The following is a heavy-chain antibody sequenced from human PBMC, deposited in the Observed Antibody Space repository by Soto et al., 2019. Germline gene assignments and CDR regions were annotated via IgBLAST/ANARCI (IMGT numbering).Heavy chain of an antibody. V-gene: IGHV4-59*01. Sequence: SETLSLTCTVCGGSISSNYWTWIRQPPGKGLGWIGYVYNSGSTNYNPSLKSRVTISEDTSKSQFSLKVNSMTAADTAVYYCARYRREAVAGYTLDNWGQGILVTVSS. CDR3: ARYRREAVAGYTLDN. J-gene: IGHJ4*02. CDR2: VYNSGST. D-gene: IGHD6-13*01. CDR1: GGSISSNY.